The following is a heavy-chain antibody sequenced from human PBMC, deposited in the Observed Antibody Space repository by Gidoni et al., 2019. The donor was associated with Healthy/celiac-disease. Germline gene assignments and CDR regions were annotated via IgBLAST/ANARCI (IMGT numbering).Heavy chain of an antibody. Sequence: EVQLVESGGGLVQPGGSLRLSCSASAFTFSSYWMHWVRQAPGKGLVWVSRINSDGSSTSYADSVKGRFTISRDNAKNTLYLQMNSLRAEDTAVYYCASLLNIVGDPPWGQGTLVTVSS. CDR2: INSDGSST. D-gene: IGHD1-26*01. V-gene: IGHV3-74*01. J-gene: IGHJ5*02. CDR1: AFTFSSYW. CDR3: ASLLNIVGDPP.